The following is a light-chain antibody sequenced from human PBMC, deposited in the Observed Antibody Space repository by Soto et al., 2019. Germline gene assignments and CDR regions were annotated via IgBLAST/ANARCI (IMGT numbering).Light chain of an antibody. J-gene: IGKJ1*01. CDR3: QQIET. CDR1: QGLKF. V-gene: IGKV1-12*01. CDR2: EAT. Sequence: DIHMTQSPSYVSASVGDTVTITCRASQGLKFLAWYQQKPGKAPRLLIYEATNLQSGVPSRFSGSGSGTEFTLTISSLQPDDFATYYCQQIETFGQGTKVDIK.